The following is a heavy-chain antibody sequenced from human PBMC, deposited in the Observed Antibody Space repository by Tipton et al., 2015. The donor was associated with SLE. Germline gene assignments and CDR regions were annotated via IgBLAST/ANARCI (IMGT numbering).Heavy chain of an antibody. CDR1: GGSFSGYY. J-gene: IGHJ4*02. D-gene: IGHD1-26*01. CDR2: INHSGST. Sequence: LRLSCAVYGGSFSGYYWSWIRQPPGKGLEWIGEINHSGSTNYNPSLKSRVTISVDTSKNQFSLKLSSVTAADTAVYYCARGGRLRAGDYWGQGTLVTVSS. CDR3: ARGGRLRAGDY. V-gene: IGHV4-34*01.